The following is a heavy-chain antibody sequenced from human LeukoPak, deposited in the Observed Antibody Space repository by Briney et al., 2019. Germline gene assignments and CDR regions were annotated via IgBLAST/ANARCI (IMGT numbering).Heavy chain of an antibody. V-gene: IGHV3-21*01. D-gene: IGHD5-18*01. CDR3: ARVGRGYSYGDIDY. CDR2: ISSSSTYI. J-gene: IGHJ4*02. Sequence: GGSLRLSCAASGFTFSSYAMSWVRQAPGKGLEWVSAISSSSTYIYYADSVKGRFTISRDNAKNSLYLQMNSLRAEDTAVYYCARVGRGYSYGDIDYWGQGTLVTVSS. CDR1: GFTFSSYA.